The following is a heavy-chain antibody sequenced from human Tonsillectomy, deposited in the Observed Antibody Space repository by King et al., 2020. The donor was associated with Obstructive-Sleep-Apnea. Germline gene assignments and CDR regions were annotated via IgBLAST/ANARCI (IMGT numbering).Heavy chain of an antibody. J-gene: IGHJ6*02. CDR1: GYTFTSYW. V-gene: IGHV5-10-1*03. Sequence: VQLVESGAEVKKPGESLRISCKGSGYTFTSYWINWVRQMPGKGLEWMGRIDPSDSYANYSPSFQGHVTISTDKSITTAYRQWSSLKASDTAMYYCARVPLDYGSGSEYYYYGMDVWGQGTTVTVSS. CDR2: IDPSDSYA. CDR3: ARVPLDYGSGSEYYYYGMDV. D-gene: IGHD3-10*01.